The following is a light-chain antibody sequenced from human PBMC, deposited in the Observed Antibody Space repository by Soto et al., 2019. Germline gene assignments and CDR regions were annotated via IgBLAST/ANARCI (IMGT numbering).Light chain of an antibody. CDR2: AAS. CDR3: LQDYGDSWT. Sequence: QMSQSHPSLSTSVGKTRMMTCMAGGAFGXELSWYQQRPGQAPKLLIYAASNLYTGVPSRFSGSRSGTEFTLTISSLQPEDFACYYCLQDYGDSWTFGQGTKVDIK. J-gene: IGKJ1*01. V-gene: IGKV1-6*01. CDR1: GAFGXE.